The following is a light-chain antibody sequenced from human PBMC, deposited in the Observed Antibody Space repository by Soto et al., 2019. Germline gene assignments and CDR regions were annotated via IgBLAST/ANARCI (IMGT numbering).Light chain of an antibody. J-gene: IGKJ1*01. Sequence: IQMTQSASSLSAFVGDRVTITCRASQGISNYLAWYQQKPGKVPKLLIYAASTLQSGVPSRFSGSGSGTDFTLTINSLQPEDVATYYCQKYNSAPRTFGQGTKVEIK. V-gene: IGKV1-27*01. CDR1: QGISNY. CDR3: QKYNSAPRT. CDR2: AAS.